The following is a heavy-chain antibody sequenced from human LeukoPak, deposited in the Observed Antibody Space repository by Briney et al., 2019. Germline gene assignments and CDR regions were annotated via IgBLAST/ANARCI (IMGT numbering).Heavy chain of an antibody. CDR1: GFTFKNYG. V-gene: IGHV3-30*18. D-gene: IGHD6-13*01. Sequence: GGSLRLSCAGSGFTFKNYGMHWVRQAPGKGLEWVAVISYDGSNNYYADSVKGRFTISRDNSKNTLYLQMNSLRPEDTALYYCAKAYSSSWSPYFDYWGQGTPVTVSS. CDR3: AKAYSSSWSPYFDY. J-gene: IGHJ4*02. CDR2: ISYDGSNN.